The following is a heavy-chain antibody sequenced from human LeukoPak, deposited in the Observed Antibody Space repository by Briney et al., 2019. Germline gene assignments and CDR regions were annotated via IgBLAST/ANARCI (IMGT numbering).Heavy chain of an antibody. Sequence: ASVKVSCKASGGTFSSYAISWVRQAPGQGLEWMGGIIPIFGTANYAQKFQGRVTITADESTSTAYMELSSLRSDDTAVYYCAISPLTGYDRFDYWGQGTLVTVSS. J-gene: IGHJ4*02. V-gene: IGHV1-69*13. D-gene: IGHD5-12*01. CDR1: GGTFSSYA. CDR3: AISPLTGYDRFDY. CDR2: IIPIFGTA.